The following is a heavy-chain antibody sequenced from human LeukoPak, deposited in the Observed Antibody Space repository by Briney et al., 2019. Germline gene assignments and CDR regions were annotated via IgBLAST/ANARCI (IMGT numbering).Heavy chain of an antibody. Sequence: QPGGSLRLSCAASGFPFSDSAMTWVRQAPGKGLDWVSLISFSGANSYYADSGKGRFTISRDNSKDTLFLQMSSLRAEDTAIYYCARDIQLSTWGLGTMVTVSS. D-gene: IGHD5-24*01. CDR3: ARDIQLST. CDR2: ISFSGANS. CDR1: GFPFSDSA. V-gene: IGHV3-23*01. J-gene: IGHJ3*01.